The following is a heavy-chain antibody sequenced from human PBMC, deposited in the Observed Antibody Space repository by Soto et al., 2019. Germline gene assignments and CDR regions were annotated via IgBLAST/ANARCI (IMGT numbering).Heavy chain of an antibody. V-gene: IGHV3-23*01. Sequence: GGSLRLSCAASGFTFGSYAMTWVRQAPGKGLEWVSAISGSGGSTYYADSVKGRFTISRDNSKNILYLQMNSLRAEDTAVYYCAKDGEEIRFCSGTSCYNFYYYYMDVWGKGTSVTVSS. CDR2: ISGSGGST. CDR3: AKDGEEIRFCSGTSCYNFYYYYMDV. J-gene: IGHJ6*03. D-gene: IGHD2-2*02. CDR1: GFTFGSYA.